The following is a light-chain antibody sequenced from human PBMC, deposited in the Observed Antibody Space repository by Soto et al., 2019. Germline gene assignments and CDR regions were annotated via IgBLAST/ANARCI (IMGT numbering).Light chain of an antibody. CDR1: SSDVGSYNR. CDR3: SSYTSSGTAHVL. Sequence: QSVLTQPPSVSGSPGQSVTISCTGTSSDVGSYNRVSWYQQPPGTAPKLIIYEVSNRPSGVPDRFSGSKSGNTASLTISGLQAEDEADYYCSSYTSSGTAHVLFGGGTKRTVL. CDR2: EVS. J-gene: IGLJ2*01. V-gene: IGLV2-18*02.